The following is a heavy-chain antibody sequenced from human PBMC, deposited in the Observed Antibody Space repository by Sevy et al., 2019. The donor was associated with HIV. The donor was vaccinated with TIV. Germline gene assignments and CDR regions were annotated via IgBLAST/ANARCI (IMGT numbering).Heavy chain of an antibody. CDR2: IHHSGST. CDR3: ARDKAYSSSWYGEGNWFDP. CDR1: GYSISSGYY. D-gene: IGHD6-13*01. J-gene: IGHJ5*02. V-gene: IGHV4-38-2*02. Sequence: SETLSLTCTVSGYSISSGYYWGWIRQPPGKGLEWIGSIHHSGSTYYNPSLKSRVTISVEMSKNQFSLKMSSVTGADTAVFYCARDKAYSSSWYGEGNWFDPWGQGTLVTVSS.